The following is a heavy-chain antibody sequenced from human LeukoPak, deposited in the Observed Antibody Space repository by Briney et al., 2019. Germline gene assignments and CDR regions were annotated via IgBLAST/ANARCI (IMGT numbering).Heavy chain of an antibody. D-gene: IGHD3-22*01. V-gene: IGHV4-4*07. Sequence: SETLSLTCTVSGGSISDQYLSWIRQPSGKGLEWIGRMYVSGTTNYNPSLRSRVTMSMDTSKNQFSLRLRSVTAADTAVYYCARENYYDSSGYSEGMDVWGQGTTVTVSS. CDR3: ARENYYDSSGYSEGMDV. J-gene: IGHJ6*02. CDR2: MYVSGTT. CDR1: GGSISDQY.